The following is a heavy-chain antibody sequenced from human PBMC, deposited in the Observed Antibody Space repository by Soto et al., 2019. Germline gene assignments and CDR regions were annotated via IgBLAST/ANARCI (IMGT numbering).Heavy chain of an antibody. CDR3: ARDRTLHCSGGSCRPIYYYYYMDV. CDR1: GYTYNSYY. J-gene: IGHJ6*03. V-gene: IGHV1-46*02. CDR2: INPSGGST. Sequence: ASVKVSCKESGYTYNSYYMHWVRQAPGQGLEWMGIINPSGGSTSYAQKFQGRVTMTRDTSTSTVYMELSSLRSEDTAVYYCARDRTLHCSGGSCRPIYYYYYMDVWGKGTTVTVSS. D-gene: IGHD2-15*01.